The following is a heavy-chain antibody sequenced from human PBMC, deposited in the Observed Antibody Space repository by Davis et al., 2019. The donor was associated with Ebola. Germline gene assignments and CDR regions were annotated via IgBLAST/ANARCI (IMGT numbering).Heavy chain of an antibody. CDR1: GFTFSSYW. CDR2: IKQDGSEK. D-gene: IGHD3-16*02. CDR3: AKGELSLLWAYYFDY. V-gene: IGHV3-7*03. Sequence: GSLRLSCAASGFTFSSYWMSWVRQAPGKGLEWVANIKQDGSEKYYVDSVKGRFTISRDNAKNSLYLQMNSLRAEDTAVYYCAKGELSLLWAYYFDYWGQGTLVTVSS. J-gene: IGHJ4*02.